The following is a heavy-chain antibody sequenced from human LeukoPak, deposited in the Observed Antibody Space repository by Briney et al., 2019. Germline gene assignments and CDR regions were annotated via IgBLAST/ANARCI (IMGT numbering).Heavy chain of an antibody. CDR3: ARSMYYDILTGYPYYGMDV. J-gene: IGHJ6*02. Sequence: GRSLRLSCAASGFTFSSYGMHWVRQAPGKGLEGVAVIWYDGSNKYYADSVKGRFTISRDNSKNTLYLQMNSMRAEDTAVYYCARSMYYDILTGYPYYGMDVWGQGTTVTVSS. CDR2: IWYDGSNK. D-gene: IGHD3-9*01. V-gene: IGHV3-33*01. CDR1: GFTFSSYG.